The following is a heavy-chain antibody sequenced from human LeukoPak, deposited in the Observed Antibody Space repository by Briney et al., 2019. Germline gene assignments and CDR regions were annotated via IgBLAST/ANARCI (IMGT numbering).Heavy chain of an antibody. Sequence: SGTLSLTCTVSGGSISSYYWSWIRQPPGKGLEWIGYIYYSGSTNYNPSLKSRVTISVDTSKNQFSLKPSSVTAADTAVYYCARGISSGPLPGDYWGQGTLVTVSS. D-gene: IGHD6-25*01. CDR1: GGSISSYY. J-gene: IGHJ4*02. V-gene: IGHV4-59*01. CDR2: IYYSGST. CDR3: ARGISSGPLPGDY.